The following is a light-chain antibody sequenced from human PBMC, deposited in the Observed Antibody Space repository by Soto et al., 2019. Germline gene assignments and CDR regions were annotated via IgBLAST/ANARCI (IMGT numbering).Light chain of an antibody. V-gene: IGKV2-28*01. CDR3: MQPLQTSIT. J-gene: IGKJ5*01. CDR2: LGS. CDR1: QSLTHSSGYNY. Sequence: TPFPFSLSVTQGTSSSISCTSSQSLTHSSGYNYLDWYLLKPGQPPQLLIYLGSNRDSGVPDRFSASGSGTDFTLTISRVETEDAGFYFCMQPLQTSITFGQGTRLEIK.